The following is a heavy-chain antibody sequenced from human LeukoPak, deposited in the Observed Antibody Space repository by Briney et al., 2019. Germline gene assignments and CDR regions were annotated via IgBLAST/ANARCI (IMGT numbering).Heavy chain of an antibody. J-gene: IGHJ6*02. CDR2: IYYSGST. V-gene: IGHV4-39*07. D-gene: IGHD1-1*01. CDR3: ASNRNLQGYYYYYGMDV. CDR1: GGSISSSSYY. Sequence: SETLSLTCTVTGGSISSSSYYWGWIRQPPGKGLEWIGSIYYSGSTYYNPSLKSRVTISVDTSKNQFSLKLSSVTAADTAVYYCASNRNLQGYYYYYGMDVWGQGTTVTVSS.